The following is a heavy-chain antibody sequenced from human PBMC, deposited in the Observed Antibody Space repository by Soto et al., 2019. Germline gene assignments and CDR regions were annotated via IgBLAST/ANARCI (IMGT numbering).Heavy chain of an antibody. CDR1: GGSIISYY. Sequence: SETLSLTCTVSGGSIISYYWSWILQPPGKGLEWIGYIYYSGSTNYNPSLKSRVTIPVDTSKNQFSLKLSSVTAADTAVYYCARGETGYYTRSLYYFDYWGQGTLVTVSS. V-gene: IGHV4-59*01. CDR2: IYYSGST. J-gene: IGHJ4*02. CDR3: ARGETGYYTRSLYYFDY. D-gene: IGHD3-3*01.